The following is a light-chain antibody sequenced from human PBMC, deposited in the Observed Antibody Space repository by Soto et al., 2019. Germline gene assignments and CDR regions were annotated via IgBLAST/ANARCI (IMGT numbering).Light chain of an antibody. CDR2: DVS. Sequence: QSVLTQPRSVSGSPGQSVTISCTGTGSDVGDYNYVSWYQQHPGKAPKVMIYDVSKRPSGVPDRFSGSKSGNTASLTISGLQAEDEADYYCCSYAGSSSYVFGAGTQLTVL. J-gene: IGLJ1*01. V-gene: IGLV2-11*01. CDR1: GSDVGDYNY. CDR3: CSYAGSSSYV.